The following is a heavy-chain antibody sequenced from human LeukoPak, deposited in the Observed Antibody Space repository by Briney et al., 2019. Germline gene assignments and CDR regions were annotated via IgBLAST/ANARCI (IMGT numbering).Heavy chain of an antibody. J-gene: IGHJ4*02. CDR3: ARDSGRYYYGSGSYNDY. Sequence: GGSLRLSCAASGFTFSSYSMNWVRQAPGKGLEWVSYISSSSSTIYYADSVKGRFTISRDNAKNSLYLQMNSLRAEDTAVYYCARDSGRYYYGSGSYNDYWGQGTLVTVSS. CDR1: GFTFSSYS. V-gene: IGHV3-48*01. CDR2: ISSSSSTI. D-gene: IGHD3-10*01.